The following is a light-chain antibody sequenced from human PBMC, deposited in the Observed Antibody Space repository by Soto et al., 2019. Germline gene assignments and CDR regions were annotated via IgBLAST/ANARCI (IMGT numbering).Light chain of an antibody. CDR2: AAS. CDR3: LDYYIPPWT. J-gene: IGKJ1*01. CDR1: QSVSGW. V-gene: IGKV1-5*02. Sequence: IQIARCASTLTASAGDTVAVVCRDSQSVSGWLAWYQQNPGEPSKLLICAASILKSGVTSRFSGSGSDTDFTLTISSLQPEDFATYYCLDYYIPPWTRGQGTGGYQ.